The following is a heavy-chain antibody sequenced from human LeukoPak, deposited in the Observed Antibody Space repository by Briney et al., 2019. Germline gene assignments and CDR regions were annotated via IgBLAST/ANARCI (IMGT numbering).Heavy chain of an antibody. V-gene: IGHV3-20*04. Sequence: GGALRLSCAASGFIFEDNGMSWVRQAPGKGLEWVSGINWNGETTGYVDSVKGRFTISRDNAKNSLYLQVNSLRAEDTALYYCAREFSGTYYADYWGQGTLVTVSS. CDR3: AREFSGTYYADY. D-gene: IGHD1-26*01. CDR1: GFIFEDNG. J-gene: IGHJ4*02. CDR2: INWNGETT.